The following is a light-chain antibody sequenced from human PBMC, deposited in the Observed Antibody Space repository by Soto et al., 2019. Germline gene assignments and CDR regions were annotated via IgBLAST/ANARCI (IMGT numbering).Light chain of an antibody. CDR3: QQFGSSLPVT. CDR1: QSVSNSY. V-gene: IGKV3-20*01. J-gene: IGKJ4*01. CDR2: GTS. Sequence: IVLTQSPGTLSLSPGERATLSCRASQSVSNSYLAWYQQKPGQAPRLLIYGTSSRATGIPDRFSGSGSGTDFTLTISRLEPEDFAVYHCQQFGSSLPVTFGGGTKVEI.